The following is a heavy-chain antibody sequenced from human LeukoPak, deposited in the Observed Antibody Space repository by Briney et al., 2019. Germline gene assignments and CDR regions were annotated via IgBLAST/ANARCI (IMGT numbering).Heavy chain of an antibody. J-gene: IGHJ4*02. Sequence: ASVTVSCKASGGTFSSYAISWVRRAPGQGLEWMGGIIPIFGTANYAQKFQGRVTITADESTSTAYMEPSSLRSEDTAVYYCASGDYYDSSGYYLDYWGQGTLVTVSS. D-gene: IGHD3-22*01. CDR3: ASGDYYDSSGYYLDY. CDR1: GGTFSSYA. CDR2: IIPIFGTA. V-gene: IGHV1-69*13.